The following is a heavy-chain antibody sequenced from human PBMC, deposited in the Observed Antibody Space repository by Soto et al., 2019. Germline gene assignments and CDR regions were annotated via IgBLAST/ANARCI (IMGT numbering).Heavy chain of an antibody. CDR2: ISWDGGST. Sequence: EVQLVESGGVVVQPGGSLRLSCAASGFTFDDYAMHWVRQAPGKGLEWVSLISWDGGSTYYADSVKGRFTISRDNSKNSLYLPMNSLRAEDTALYYCAIANTPSRLRLGELSFLWSGGGSDYWGQGTLVTVSS. CDR3: AIANTPSRLRLGELSFLWSGGGSDY. J-gene: IGHJ4*02. V-gene: IGHV3-43D*04. CDR1: GFTFDDYA. D-gene: IGHD3-16*02.